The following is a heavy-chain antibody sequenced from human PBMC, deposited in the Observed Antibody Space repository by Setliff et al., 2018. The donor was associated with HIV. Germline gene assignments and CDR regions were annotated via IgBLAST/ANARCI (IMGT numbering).Heavy chain of an antibody. CDR2: IKQDGSEK. D-gene: IGHD5-18*01. J-gene: IGHJ3*02. Sequence: SLRLSCAASGFTFSSYWMSWVRQAPGKGLEWVANIKQDGSEKYYVDSVKGRFPISRDNAKNSLYLQMNSLRVEDTAVYYCARGEAAMVTTSIDIWGQGTMVTVSS. CDR1: GFTFSSYW. CDR3: ARGEAAMVTTSIDI. V-gene: IGHV3-7*03.